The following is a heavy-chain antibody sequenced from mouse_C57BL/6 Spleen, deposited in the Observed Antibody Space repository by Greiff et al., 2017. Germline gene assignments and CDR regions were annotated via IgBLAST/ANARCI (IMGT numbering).Heavy chain of an antibody. J-gene: IGHJ4*01. CDR2: IYPGDGDT. D-gene: IGHD1-1*01. V-gene: IGHV1-82*01. Sequence: QVQLQQSGPELVKPGASVKISCKASGYAFSSSWMNWVKQRPGKGLEWIGRIYPGDGDTNYNGKFKGKATLTADKSSSTAYMQLSSLTSEDSAVYFCAREEGLRANYYAMCYWGQGTSVTVSS. CDR3: AREEGLRANYYAMCY. CDR1: GYAFSSSW.